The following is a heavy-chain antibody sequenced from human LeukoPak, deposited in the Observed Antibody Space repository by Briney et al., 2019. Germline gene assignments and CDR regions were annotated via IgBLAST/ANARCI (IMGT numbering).Heavy chain of an antibody. J-gene: IGHJ6*01. Sequence: ASVKVSCKASGYTFTRYYMHWVRQAPGQALEWMGWINPNSGGTNYAQTFQGRLTMTRDTSISTAYMELSRLRSDDTAVYYCARVGSGRINYYDVGMDVWGQGATVTVSS. CDR3: ARVGSGRINYYDVGMDV. CDR1: GYTFTRYY. CDR2: INPNSGGT. D-gene: IGHD3-10*01. V-gene: IGHV1-2*02.